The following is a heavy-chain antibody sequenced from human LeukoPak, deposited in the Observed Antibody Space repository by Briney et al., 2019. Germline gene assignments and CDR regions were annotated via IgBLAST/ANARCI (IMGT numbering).Heavy chain of an antibody. J-gene: IGHJ4*02. CDR1: GFTFSSYG. V-gene: IGHV3-30*02. CDR3: AKDRQWLADDFDY. D-gene: IGHD6-19*01. Sequence: PGGSLRLSCAASGFTFSSYGMHWVRQAPGRGLEWVAFIRYDGSNKYYADSVKGRFTISRDNSKNTLFLQMNSLRAEDTAVYYCAKDRQWLADDFDYWGQGTLVTVSS. CDR2: IRYDGSNK.